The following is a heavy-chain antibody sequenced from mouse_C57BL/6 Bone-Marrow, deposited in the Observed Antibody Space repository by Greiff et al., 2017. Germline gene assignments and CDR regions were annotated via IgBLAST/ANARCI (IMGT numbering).Heavy chain of an antibody. V-gene: IGHV3-6*01. Sequence: VQLKESGPGLVKPSQSLSLTCSVTGYSITSGYYWNWIRQFPGNKLEWMGYISYDGSNNYNPSLKNRISITRDTSKNQFFLKLNSVTTEDTATYYCARGYGGYWYFDVWGTGTTVTVSS. D-gene: IGHD1-1*02. CDR1: GYSITSGYY. CDR3: ARGYGGYWYFDV. CDR2: ISYDGSN. J-gene: IGHJ1*03.